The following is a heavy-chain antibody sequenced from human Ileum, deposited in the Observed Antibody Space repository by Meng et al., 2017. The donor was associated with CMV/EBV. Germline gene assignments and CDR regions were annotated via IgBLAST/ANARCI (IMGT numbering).Heavy chain of an antibody. J-gene: IGHJ6*02. CDR1: GYTFTSYD. CDR2: MNPNSGDT. Sequence: ASVKVSCKASGYTFTSYDINWVRQATGQGLEWMGWMNPNSGDTGYAQKFQGRITLTKSTSISTAYMELSSLRAEDTAVYYCARGFATSPYYYYGMDVWGQGTTVTVSS. V-gene: IGHV1-8*01. D-gene: IGHD2-2*01. CDR3: ARGFATSPYYYYGMDV.